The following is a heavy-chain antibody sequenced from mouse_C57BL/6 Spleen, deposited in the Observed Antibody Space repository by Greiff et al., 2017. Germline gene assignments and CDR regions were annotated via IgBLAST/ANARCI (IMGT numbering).Heavy chain of an antibody. Sequence: QVQLQQPGAELVRPGSSVKLSCKASGYTFTSYWMDWVKQRPGQGLEWIGNIHPSDSETHYNQKFKDKATLTVDKSSSTAYMQLSSLTAGDSAVYYCASLYRNWGDYWGQGTTLTVSS. D-gene: IGHD2-5*01. CDR2: IHPSDSET. J-gene: IGHJ2*01. V-gene: IGHV1-61*01. CDR1: GYTFTSYW. CDR3: ASLYRNWGDY.